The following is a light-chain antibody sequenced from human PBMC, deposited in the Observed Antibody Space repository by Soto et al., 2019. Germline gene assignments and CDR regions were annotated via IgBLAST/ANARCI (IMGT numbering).Light chain of an antibody. V-gene: IGLV1-44*01. CDR2: SNN. J-gene: IGLJ1*01. CDR1: SSKIGSNT. CDR3: AAWDDSLNGYV. Sequence: QSVLTQPPSASGTPGQRVTISSSGSSSKIGSNTVNWYQQLPGTAPKLLIYSNNQRPSGVPDRFSGSKSGTSASLAISGLQSEDEADYYCAAWDDSLNGYVFGTGTKLTVL.